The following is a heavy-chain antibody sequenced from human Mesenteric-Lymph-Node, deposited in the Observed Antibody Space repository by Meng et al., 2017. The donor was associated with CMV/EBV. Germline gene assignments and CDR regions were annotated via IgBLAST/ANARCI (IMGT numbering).Heavy chain of an antibody. CDR1: YTFTTAY. CDR2: INPSGGRA. CDR3: ARGRAVGATSFRSFDP. Sequence: YTFTTAYIHWVRQAPGQGLEWVGIINPSGGRADYAEKFEDRVTMTRDLSTDTVYMELSSLTSDDTAVYFCARGRAVGATSFRSFDPWGQGTLVTVSS. D-gene: IGHD1-26*01. J-gene: IGHJ5*02. V-gene: IGHV1-46*01.